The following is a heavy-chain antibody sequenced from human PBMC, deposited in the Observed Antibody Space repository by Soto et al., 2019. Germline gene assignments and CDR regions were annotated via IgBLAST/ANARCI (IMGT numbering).Heavy chain of an antibody. CDR3: TKSRRGILMVYGFGGMDV. J-gene: IGHJ6*02. V-gene: IGHV3-23*01. D-gene: IGHD2-8*01. CDR1: GFTVNSHA. Sequence: HPVGSLRLSCAASGFTVNSHAMSWVRQAPGKGLEWVASISGSGDGTYYGDSVKGRFTISRDSSSSTLYLQMNNLRGEDTAVYFCTKSRRGILMVYGFGGMDVWGQGTTVTVSS. CDR2: ISGSGDGT.